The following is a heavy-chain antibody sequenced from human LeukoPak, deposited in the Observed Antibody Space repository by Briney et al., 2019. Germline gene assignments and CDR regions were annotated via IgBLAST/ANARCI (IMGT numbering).Heavy chain of an antibody. J-gene: IGHJ5*02. CDR3: ARDKGITIFGVVTNWFDP. CDR2: INPNSGGT. Sequence: GASVKVSCKASGYTFTGYYMHWVRQAPGQGLAWMGWINPNSGGTNYAQKFQGRVTMTRDTSISTAYMELSRLRSDDTAVYYCARDKGITIFGVVTNWFDPWGQGTLVTVSS. D-gene: IGHD3-3*01. V-gene: IGHV1-2*02. CDR1: GYTFTGYY.